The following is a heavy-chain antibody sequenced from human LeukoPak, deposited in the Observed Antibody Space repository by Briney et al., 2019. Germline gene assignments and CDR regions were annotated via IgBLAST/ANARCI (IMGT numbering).Heavy chain of an antibody. J-gene: IGHJ4*02. CDR1: GFTFNNYA. CDR3: AKDQRFGDLDDY. Sequence: GGSLRLSCAGSGFTFNNYAMSWVRQAPGKGLEWVSAISGTGATTYYADSVKGWSAISRDNSKNTLYLQMSSLRAEDTAVYYCAKDQRFGDLDDYRGQGTLDTVSS. CDR2: ISGTGATT. D-gene: IGHD3-10*01. V-gene: IGHV3-23*01.